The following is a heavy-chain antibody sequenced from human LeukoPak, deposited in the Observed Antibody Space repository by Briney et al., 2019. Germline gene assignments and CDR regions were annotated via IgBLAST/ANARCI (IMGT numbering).Heavy chain of an antibody. V-gene: IGHV5-51*01. Sequence: GESLKISCQGSGYSFTSYWIGWVRQMPGKGRKWSGIIYPGDSDTRYSPSFHGQVTISADKSINTAYLRWSSLKDTDTAMYYCARRFSSSEFCDYWGQGTLVTVSS. CDR3: ARRFSSSEFCDY. CDR2: IYPGDSDT. J-gene: IGHJ4*02. D-gene: IGHD6-19*01. CDR1: GYSFTSYW.